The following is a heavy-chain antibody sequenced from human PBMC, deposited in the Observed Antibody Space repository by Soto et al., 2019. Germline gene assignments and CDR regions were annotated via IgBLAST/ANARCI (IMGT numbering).Heavy chain of an antibody. CDR3: AKAAYSSGWSHFDY. D-gene: IGHD6-19*01. CDR2: ISYDGSNK. J-gene: IGHJ4*02. V-gene: IGHV3-30*18. Sequence: QSGGSLRLSCAASGFTFSSYGMHWVRQAPGKGLEWVAVISYDGSNKYYADSVKGRFTISRDNSKNTLYLQMNSLRAEDTAVYYCAKAAYSSGWSHFDYWGQGTLVTVSS. CDR1: GFTFSSYG.